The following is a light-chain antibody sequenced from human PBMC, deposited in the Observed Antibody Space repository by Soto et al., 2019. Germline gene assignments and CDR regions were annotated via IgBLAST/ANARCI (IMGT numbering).Light chain of an antibody. J-gene: IGLJ1*01. Sequence: QSVLTQPASVYGSARQSITISCTGTSSDVGGYNYVSWYQQHPGKAPKRMIYDVSNRPSGVSNHFSGSKSGNTASLTISGLQAEDEADYYCSSYTSSSTLYVFGTGTKLTVL. CDR2: DVS. V-gene: IGLV2-14*01. CDR1: SSDVGGYNY. CDR3: SSYTSSSTLYV.